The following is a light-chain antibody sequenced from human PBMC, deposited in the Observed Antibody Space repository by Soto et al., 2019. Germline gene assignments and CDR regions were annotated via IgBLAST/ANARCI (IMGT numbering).Light chain of an antibody. CDR1: SSDVGGYNY. J-gene: IGLJ1*01. CDR3: SSYTSSSTPYV. V-gene: IGLV2-14*01. CDR2: DVS. Sequence: QSVLTQPASVSGSPGQSITISCTGTSSDVGGYNYVSWYLQHPGKAPKLMIYDVSNRPSGVSNRFSGSKSGNTASLTISGLQAEDEADYYCSSYTSSSTPYVFGTGTKLTVL.